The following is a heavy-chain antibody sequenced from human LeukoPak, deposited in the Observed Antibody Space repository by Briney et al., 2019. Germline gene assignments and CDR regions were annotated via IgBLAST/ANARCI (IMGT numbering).Heavy chain of an antibody. D-gene: IGHD3-22*01. CDR2: ITGSGDYK. J-gene: IGHJ4*02. CDR1: GFTFSGYA. V-gene: IGHV3-23*01. Sequence: GGSLRLSCAASGFTFSGYAMTWVRQAPGKGLEWVSSITGSGDYKYYIDSVKGRFTISRDNSKNILYLQMNSLRGEDTALYYCAKDGLYYDGSAHVYYFDYWGQGTLVAVSS. CDR3: AKDGLYYDGSAHVYYFDY.